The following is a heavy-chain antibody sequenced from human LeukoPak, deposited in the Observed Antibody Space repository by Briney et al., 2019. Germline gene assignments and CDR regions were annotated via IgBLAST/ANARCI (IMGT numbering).Heavy chain of an antibody. CDR2: VYYRGNT. CDR3: ARLWSGLRPPDY. J-gene: IGHJ4*02. CDR1: GGSMSSYY. D-gene: IGHD3-3*01. V-gene: IGHV4-59*05. Sequence: SETLSLTCAVSGGSMSSYYWSWIRQPPGKGLEWIGSVYYRGNTYYNPSLKSRVTISVVTSKSQFSLRLNSVTAADTSVYYCARLWSGLRPPDYWGQGTLVTVSS.